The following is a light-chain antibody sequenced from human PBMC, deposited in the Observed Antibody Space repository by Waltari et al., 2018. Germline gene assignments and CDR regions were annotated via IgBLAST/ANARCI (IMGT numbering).Light chain of an antibody. CDR1: QSVLYSSNNKNY. J-gene: IGKJ2*01. V-gene: IGKV4-1*01. CDR2: WAS. CDR3: QEYYGIPYT. Sequence: DIVMTQSPDSLAVSLGERATINCRSSQSVLYSSNNKNYLAWYQQKPGQPPKLLFYWASIRESGVPDRFSGSGSGTDFTLTISSLQAEDVAVYYCQEYYGIPYTIGQGTKLEIK.